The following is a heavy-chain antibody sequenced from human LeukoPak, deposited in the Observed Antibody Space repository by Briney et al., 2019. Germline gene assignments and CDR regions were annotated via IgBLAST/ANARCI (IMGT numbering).Heavy chain of an antibody. CDR2: ITPSSGGT. CDR1: GYTFTGYY. V-gene: IGHV1-2*02. J-gene: IGHJ6*03. D-gene: IGHD3-22*01. CDR3: AKDAYYDSSGNYYDNYYYYYYMDV. Sequence: ASVKVSCKASGYTFTGYYIHWVRQAPGQGLEWMGWITPSSGGTIYAQRFQGRVTMTRDMSISTAYMELSRLRSDDTAVYYCAKDAYYDSSGNYYDNYYYYYYMDVWGIGTTVAISS.